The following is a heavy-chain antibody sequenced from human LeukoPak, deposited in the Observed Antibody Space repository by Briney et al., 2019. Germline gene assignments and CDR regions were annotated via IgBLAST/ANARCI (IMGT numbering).Heavy chain of an antibody. CDR3: ARDKFRGYFDY. D-gene: IGHD3-10*01. Sequence: GGSLRLSCAASEFTVSTNYMNWVRQAPGKGLEWVSAIYSGGTTYYADSVKGRFTISRDTSKNTLYLQTNSLRAEDTAVYYCARDKFRGYFDYWGQGTLVTVSS. CDR2: IYSGGTT. CDR1: EFTVSTNY. V-gene: IGHV3-66*01. J-gene: IGHJ4*02.